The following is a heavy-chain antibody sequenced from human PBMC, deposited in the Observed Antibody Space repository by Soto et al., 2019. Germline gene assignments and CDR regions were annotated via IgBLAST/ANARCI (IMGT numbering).Heavy chain of an antibody. D-gene: IGHD6-6*01. CDR1: GYSFSRYL. V-gene: IGHV5-51*01. CDR2: IYPGDSDT. CDR3: ARTRSFTLGFYYDVLDV. J-gene: IGHJ6*02. Sequence: GGSLKISRQGFGYSFSRYLVGWGRPMAGENLEWMGIIYPGDSDTRYSPSFQGQVTISADKSLRTAYLQWTSLKASDTALYYCARTRSFTLGFYYDVLDVWGQGTTVTVSS.